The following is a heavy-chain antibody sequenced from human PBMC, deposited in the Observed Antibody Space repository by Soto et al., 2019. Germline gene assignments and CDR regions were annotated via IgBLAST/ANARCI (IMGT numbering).Heavy chain of an antibody. J-gene: IGHJ6*02. V-gene: IGHV1-18*04. CDR3: ARRLEGMYYYPMDV. Sequence: ASVKVSCKASGYTFTSYGISWVRQAPGQGLEWMGWISAYNGNTHYAQKFQGRVTMTTDTSTTTAYMELRSLRSDDTAVYYCARRLEGMYYYPMDVWGQGTTVTVSS. CDR2: ISAYNGNT. D-gene: IGHD3-16*01. CDR1: GYTFTSYG.